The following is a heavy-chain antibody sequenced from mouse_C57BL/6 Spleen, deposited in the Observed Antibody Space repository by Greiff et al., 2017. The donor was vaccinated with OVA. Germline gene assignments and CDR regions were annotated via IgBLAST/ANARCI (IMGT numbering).Heavy chain of an antibody. Sequence: EVQLVESGGDLVKPGGSLKLSCAASGFTFSSYGMSWVRQTPDKRLEWVATISSGGSYTYYPDSVKGRFTISRDNAKNTQYLQMSSLKSEDTAMYYCARHTAQATDYWGQGTTLTVSS. J-gene: IGHJ2*01. CDR2: ISSGGSYT. CDR1: GFTFSSYG. D-gene: IGHD3-2*02. V-gene: IGHV5-6*01. CDR3: ARHTAQATDY.